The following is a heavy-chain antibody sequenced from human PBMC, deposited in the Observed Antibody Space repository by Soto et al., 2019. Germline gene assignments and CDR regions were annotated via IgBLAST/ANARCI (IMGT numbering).Heavy chain of an antibody. J-gene: IGHJ4*02. CDR2: IYYSGST. V-gene: IGHV4-59*01. D-gene: IGHD2-2*01. CDR1: GGSISSYY. Sequence: SETLSLTCTVSGGSISSYYWSWIRQPPGKGLEWIGYIYYSGSTNYNPSLKSRVTISVDTSNNQFSLELTSLKFDDAAVYYCARGFIPENYWGQGTRVTVSS. CDR3: ARGFIPENY.